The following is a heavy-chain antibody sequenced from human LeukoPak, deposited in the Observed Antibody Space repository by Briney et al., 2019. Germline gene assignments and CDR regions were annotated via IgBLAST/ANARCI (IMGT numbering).Heavy chain of an antibody. D-gene: IGHD3-3*01. J-gene: IGHJ6*02. CDR1: GFTFSSYG. CDR2: IWYDGSNK. CDR3: ARSKGYDFWSGYPWWAGYYYGMDV. Sequence: GGSLRLSCAASGFTFSSYGMHWVRQAPGKGLEWVAVIWYDGSNKYYADSVKGRFTISRDNSKNTLYLQMNSLRAEATAVYYCARSKGYDFWSGYPWWAGYYYGMDVWGQGTTVTVSS. V-gene: IGHV3-33*01.